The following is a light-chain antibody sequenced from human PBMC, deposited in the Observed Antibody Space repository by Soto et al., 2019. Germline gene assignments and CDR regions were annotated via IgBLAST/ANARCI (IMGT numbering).Light chain of an antibody. J-gene: IGKJ4*01. Sequence: DIQLNQYPSFLSASVGDRVTITCRASQGISSYLAWYQQKPGKAPKLLIYAASTLQSGVPSRFSGSGSGTEFTLTISSLQPEDFATYYCQQLNSYPALTFGGGTKVEIK. CDR1: QGISSY. V-gene: IGKV1-9*01. CDR3: QQLNSYPALT. CDR2: AAS.